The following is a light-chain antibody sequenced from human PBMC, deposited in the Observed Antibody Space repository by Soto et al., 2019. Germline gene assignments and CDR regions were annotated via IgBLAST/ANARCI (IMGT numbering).Light chain of an antibody. CDR1: QDISNY. CDR3: QQYDQYPYT. J-gene: IGKJ2*01. V-gene: IGKV1-16*02. Sequence: DIQMTQSPSSLSASVGDRVTITCRASQDISNYLAWFQQKPGKAPKSLVYATSSLHSGVPSKFSGSGSGTDFTLTISSLQPEDFAIYYGQQYDQYPYTFGQGTKLEIK. CDR2: ATS.